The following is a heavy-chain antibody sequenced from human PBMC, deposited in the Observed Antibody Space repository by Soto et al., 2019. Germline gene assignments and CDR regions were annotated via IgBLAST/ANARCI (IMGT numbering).Heavy chain of an antibody. Sequence: PSETLSLTCGVYGGSFSGYDWSWIRQPPGKGLEWIGEINHSGSTNYNPSLKSRVTISVDTSKNQFSLKLSSVTAADTAVYYCARILAGYSSSWYYFDYWGQGTLVTVSS. CDR3: ARILAGYSSSWYYFDY. V-gene: IGHV4-34*01. D-gene: IGHD6-13*01. CDR1: GGSFSGYD. CDR2: INHSGST. J-gene: IGHJ4*02.